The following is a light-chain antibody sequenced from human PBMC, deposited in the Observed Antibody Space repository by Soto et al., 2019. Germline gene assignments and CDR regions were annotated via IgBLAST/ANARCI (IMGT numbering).Light chain of an antibody. Sequence: EIVLTQSAATLSLSPGERATLSWGASQSVSSNLAWYQQKPGQAPSLLIYGAFTRATGIPARFSGTGSGTEFTLTISSLQSEDFALYYCQQYNDWPLTFGQGTKVDIK. J-gene: IGKJ1*01. CDR3: QQYNDWPLT. CDR1: QSVSSN. V-gene: IGKV3-15*01. CDR2: GAF.